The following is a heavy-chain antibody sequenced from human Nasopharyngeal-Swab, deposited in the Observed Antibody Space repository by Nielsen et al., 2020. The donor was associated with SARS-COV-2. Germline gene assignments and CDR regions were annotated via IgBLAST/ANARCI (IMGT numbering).Heavy chain of an antibody. CDR2: ISSSGSTI. Sequence: GESLKISRAASGFTFSDYYMSWIRQAPGKGLEWVSYISSSGSTIYYADSVKGRFTISRDNAKNSLYLQMNSLRAEDTAVYYCARNLAAAHQYYFDYWGQGTLVTVSS. CDR1: GFTFSDYY. V-gene: IGHV3-11*04. D-gene: IGHD6-13*01. CDR3: ARNLAAAHQYYFDY. J-gene: IGHJ4*02.